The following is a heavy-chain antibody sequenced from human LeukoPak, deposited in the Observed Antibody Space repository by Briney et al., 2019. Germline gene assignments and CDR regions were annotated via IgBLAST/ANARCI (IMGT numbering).Heavy chain of an antibody. J-gene: IGHJ5*02. V-gene: IGHV1-18*04. D-gene: IGHD6-13*01. CDR3: ARDGSNWLKNDWFDP. Sequence: ASVKVSCKASGYTFTSYGISWVRQAPGQGLEWMGWISAYNGNTNYAQKLQGRVTMTTDTSTSTAYMELRSLRSDDTAVYYCARDGSNWLKNDWFDPWGQGTLVTVSS. CDR2: ISAYNGNT. CDR1: GYTFTSYG.